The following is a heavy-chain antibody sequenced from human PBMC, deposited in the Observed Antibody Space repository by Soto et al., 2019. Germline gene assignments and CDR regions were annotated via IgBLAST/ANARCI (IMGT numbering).Heavy chain of an antibody. CDR2: IYPGDSDT. CDR3: AREKNWNLPGKYYYGMDV. V-gene: IGHV5-51*01. Sequence: GESLKISSQGSGESFTSYWIGWVRQMTGKGLEWMGIIYPGDSDTRYSPSFQGQVTISVDTSKNQFSLKLSSVTAADTAVYYYAREKNWNLPGKYYYGMDVWGQGTTVTVSS. CDR1: GESFTSYW. J-gene: IGHJ6*02. D-gene: IGHD1-1*01.